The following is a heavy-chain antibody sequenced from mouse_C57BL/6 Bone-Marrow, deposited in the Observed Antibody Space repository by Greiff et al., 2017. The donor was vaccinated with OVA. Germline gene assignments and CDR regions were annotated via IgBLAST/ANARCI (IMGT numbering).Heavy chain of an antibody. CDR2: IYPGSGST. CDR3: AREDGYYPYYFDY. J-gene: IGHJ2*01. D-gene: IGHD2-3*01. Sequence: QVQLQQPGAELVKPGASVKMSCKASGYTFTSYWITWVKQRPGQGLEWIGDIYPGSGSTNYNEKFKSKATLTVVTSSSTAYMQLSSLTSEDSAVYYCAREDGYYPYYFDYWGQGTTLTVSS. V-gene: IGHV1-55*01. CDR1: GYTFTSYW.